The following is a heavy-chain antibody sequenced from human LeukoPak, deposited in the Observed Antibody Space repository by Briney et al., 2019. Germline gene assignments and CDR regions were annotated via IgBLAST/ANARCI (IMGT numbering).Heavy chain of an antibody. D-gene: IGHD3-3*01. CDR3: ATDQVPSRGVVIMFPDAFDI. Sequence: GASVKVSCKVSGYTLTELSMHWVRQAPGKGLEWRGGFDPEDGETIYAQKFQGRVTMPEDTSTDTAYMELSSLRSEDTAVYYCATDQVPSRGVVIMFPDAFDIWGQGTMVTVSS. CDR2: FDPEDGET. V-gene: IGHV1-24*01. J-gene: IGHJ3*02. CDR1: GYTLTELS.